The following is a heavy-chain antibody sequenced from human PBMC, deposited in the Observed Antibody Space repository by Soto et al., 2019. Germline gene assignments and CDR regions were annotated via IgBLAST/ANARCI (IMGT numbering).Heavy chain of an antibody. V-gene: IGHV3-21*01. CDR3: ARGGGEWSQTYYFDY. CDR2: ISSSSSYI. Sequence: EVQLVESGGGLVKPGGSLRLSCAASGFTFSSYSMNWVRQAPGKGLEWVSSISSSSSYIYYADSVKGRFTISRDNAKNSLYLQMNSLRDEDTAVYSCARGGGEWSQTYYFDYWGQGTLVTVSS. CDR1: GFTFSSYS. J-gene: IGHJ4*02. D-gene: IGHD3-3*01.